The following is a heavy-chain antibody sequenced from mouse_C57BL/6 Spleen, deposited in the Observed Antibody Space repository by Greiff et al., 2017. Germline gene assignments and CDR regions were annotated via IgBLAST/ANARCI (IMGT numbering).Heavy chain of an antibody. CDR3: TDDYDVWFAY. D-gene: IGHD2-4*01. CDR1: GFTFSNYW. J-gene: IGHJ3*01. CDR2: IRLKSDNYAT. V-gene: IGHV6-3*01. Sequence: EVMLVESGGGLVQPGGSMKLSCVASGFTFSNYWMNWVRQSPEKGLEWVAQIRLKSDNYATHYAESVKGRFTISRDDSKSSVYLQMNNLRAEDTGIYYCTDDYDVWFAYWGQGTLVTVSA.